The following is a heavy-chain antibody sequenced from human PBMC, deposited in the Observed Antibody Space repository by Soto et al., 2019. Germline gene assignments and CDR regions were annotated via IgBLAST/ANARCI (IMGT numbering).Heavy chain of an antibody. D-gene: IGHD2-15*01. J-gene: IGHJ5*02. V-gene: IGHV4-31*03. CDR3: ASQGRCSGGSCYSLAGVFYP. CDR2: IYYSGST. Sequence: SETLSLTCTVSGGSISSGGYYWSWIRQHPGKGLEWIGYIYYSGSTYYNPSLKSRVTISVDTSKNQFSLKLSSVTAADTAVYYCASQGRCSGGSCYSLAGVFYPWGQGTLVTVSS. CDR1: GGSISSGGYY.